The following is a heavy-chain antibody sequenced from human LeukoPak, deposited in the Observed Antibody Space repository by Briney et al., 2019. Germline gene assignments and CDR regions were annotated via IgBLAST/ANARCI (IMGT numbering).Heavy chain of an antibody. J-gene: IGHJ5*02. D-gene: IGHD3-10*01. CDR2: IIPIFGTA. CDR1: GGTFSSYA. CDR3: ARDLVRGVEYNWFDP. Sequence: ASVKVSCKASGGTFSSYAISWVRQAPGQGLEWMGGIIPIFGTANYAQKFQGRVTITADKSTSTAYMELSSLRSEDTAVYYCARDLVRGVEYNWFDPWGQGTLVTVSS. V-gene: IGHV1-69*06.